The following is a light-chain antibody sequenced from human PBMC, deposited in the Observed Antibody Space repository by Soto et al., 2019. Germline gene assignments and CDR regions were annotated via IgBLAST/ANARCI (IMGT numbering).Light chain of an antibody. J-gene: IGKJ5*01. V-gene: IGKV3-15*01. CDR1: QSFSSN. CDR3: QQYNNWPPL. Sequence: EIVMTQSPATLSVSAGERATLSCRASQSFSSNLAWYQQKPGQAPRLLIYGASTRATGIPARFSGSGSGTEFTLTISSLQSEDFAVYYCQQYNNWPPLFGQGTRLEIK. CDR2: GAS.